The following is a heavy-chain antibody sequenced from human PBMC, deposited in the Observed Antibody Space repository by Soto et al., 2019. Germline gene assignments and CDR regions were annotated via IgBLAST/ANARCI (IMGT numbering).Heavy chain of an antibody. D-gene: IGHD6-13*01. CDR1: GGSCSGYY. Sequence: SETLSLTCAVYGGSCSGYYWSWIRQPPGKGLEWMGEINHSGSTNYNPSLKSRVTISVDTSKNQFSLKLSSLTAADTAVYYCARDTPGIAAAQAFDIWGQGTMVTVSS. J-gene: IGHJ3*02. CDR3: ARDTPGIAAAQAFDI. V-gene: IGHV4-34*01. CDR2: INHSGST.